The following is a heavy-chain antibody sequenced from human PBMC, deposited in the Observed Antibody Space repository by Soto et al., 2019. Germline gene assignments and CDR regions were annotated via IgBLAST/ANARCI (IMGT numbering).Heavy chain of an antibody. CDR2: IWYDGSNK. CDR3: ARDHYYDSSGTPSF. D-gene: IGHD3-22*01. V-gene: IGHV3-33*01. Sequence: GGSLRLSCAASGFTFSSYGMHWVRQAPGKGLEWVAVIWYDGSNKYYADSVKGRFTISRDNSKNTLYLQMNSLRAEDTAVYYCARDHYYDSSGTPSFWGQGTLVTVSS. J-gene: IGHJ4*02. CDR1: GFTFSSYG.